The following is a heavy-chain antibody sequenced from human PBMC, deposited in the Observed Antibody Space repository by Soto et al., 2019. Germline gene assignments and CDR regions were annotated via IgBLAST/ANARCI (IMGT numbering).Heavy chain of an antibody. CDR1: GGSISSGGYY. CDR2: IYYSGST. D-gene: IGHD3-3*01. CDR3: ARGRLRFLEWLFNFDP. Sequence: SETLCLPCTVSGGSISSGGYYWSWIRQHPGKGLEWIGYIYYSGSTYYNPSLKSRVTISVDTSKNQFSLKLSSVTAADTAVYYCARGRLRFLEWLFNFDPWGQGTLVTVSS. J-gene: IGHJ5*02. V-gene: IGHV4-31*03.